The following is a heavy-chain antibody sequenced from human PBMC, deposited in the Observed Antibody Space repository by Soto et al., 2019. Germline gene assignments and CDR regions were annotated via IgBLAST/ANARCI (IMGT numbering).Heavy chain of an antibody. CDR3: ARDPVDTSMLTGYYGMDV. V-gene: IGHV1-69*13. D-gene: IGHD5-18*01. CDR1: GGTFSSDA. CDR2: IIPNFGTT. J-gene: IGHJ6*02. Sequence: ASVKVSCKASGGTFSSDAIDWVRQAPGQGLEWMGGIIPNFGTTNYAQKFQDRATITADESTSTVYMELSSLRSEDTAVYYCARDPVDTSMLTGYYGMDVWGQGTTVTVSS.